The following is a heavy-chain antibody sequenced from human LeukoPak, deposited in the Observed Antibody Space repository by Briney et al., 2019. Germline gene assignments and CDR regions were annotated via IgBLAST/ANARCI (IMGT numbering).Heavy chain of an antibody. D-gene: IGHD2-8*01. V-gene: IGHV4-59*01. J-gene: IGHJ5*02. CDR3: ARDSVYATNWYDP. Sequence: SETLSLTCTVSGASISSSNWNWIRQAPGKGLEWIGYITFSRGTNYHPSLGSRVTISLDMSKNQFSLKLTSVTAADTAIYYCARDSVYATNWYDPWGQGTLVTVSS. CDR1: GASISSSN. CDR2: ITFSRGT.